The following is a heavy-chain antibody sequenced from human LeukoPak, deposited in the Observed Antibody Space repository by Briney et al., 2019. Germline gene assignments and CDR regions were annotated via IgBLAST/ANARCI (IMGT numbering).Heavy chain of an antibody. J-gene: IGHJ6*03. V-gene: IGHV3-9*03. Sequence: GGSLRLSCAASGFTFDDYAMHWVRQAPGKGLEWVSGVSWNSGSIGYADSVKGRFTISRDNAKNSLYLQMNSLRAEDMALYYCAKAVAPYYYMDVWGKGITVTVSS. D-gene: IGHD6-19*01. CDR3: AKAVAPYYYMDV. CDR2: VSWNSGSI. CDR1: GFTFDDYA.